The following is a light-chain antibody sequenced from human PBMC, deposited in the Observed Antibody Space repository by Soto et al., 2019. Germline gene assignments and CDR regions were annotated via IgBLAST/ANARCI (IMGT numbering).Light chain of an antibody. CDR2: ATS. V-gene: IGKV3D-15*01. J-gene: IGKJ5*01. Sequence: DIVLTQSAATLSLSPGQTATLSCRASQSVSSYLAWYQQKAGQAPRLLIYATSSRATGIPDRFSGSGSGTEFTLTISTLQSEDFAVYYGQQYNNWPPITCGQGTRLDTK. CDR1: QSVSSY. CDR3: QQYNNWPPIT.